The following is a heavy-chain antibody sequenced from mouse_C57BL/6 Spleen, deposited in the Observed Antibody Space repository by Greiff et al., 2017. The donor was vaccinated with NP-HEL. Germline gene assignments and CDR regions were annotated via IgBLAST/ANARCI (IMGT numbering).Heavy chain of an antibody. Sequence: EVMLVESGGGLVQPKGSLKLSCAASGFSFNTYAMNWVRQAPGKGLEWVARIRSKSNNYATYYADSVKDRFTISRDDSESMLYLQMNNLKTEDTAMYYCVSYNWDYAMDYWGQGTSVTVSS. CDR1: GFSFNTYA. CDR2: IRSKSNNYAT. V-gene: IGHV10-1*01. D-gene: IGHD4-1*02. J-gene: IGHJ4*01. CDR3: VSYNWDYAMDY.